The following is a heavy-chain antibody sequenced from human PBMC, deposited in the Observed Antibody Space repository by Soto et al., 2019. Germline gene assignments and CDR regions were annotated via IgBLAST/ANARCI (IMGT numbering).Heavy chain of an antibody. D-gene: IGHD2-2*01. CDR3: ARVGPAHAFDI. Sequence: SETLSLTCTVSGGSISSGGYYWSWIRQHPGKGLEWIGYIYYSGSTYYNPSLKSRVTISVDTSKNQFSLKLSSVTAADTAVYYCARVGPAHAFDIWGPGTIVTVSS. J-gene: IGHJ3*02. CDR2: IYYSGST. CDR1: GGSISSGGYY. V-gene: IGHV4-31*03.